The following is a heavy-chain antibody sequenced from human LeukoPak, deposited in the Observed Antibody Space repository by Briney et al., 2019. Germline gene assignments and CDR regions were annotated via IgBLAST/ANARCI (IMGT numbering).Heavy chain of an antibody. CDR1: GGSISSSSYY. Sequence: PSETLSLTCTVSGGSISSSSYYWGWIRQPPGKGLEWIGSIYYSGSTYYNPSLKSRVTISVDTSKNQFSLKLSSVTAADTAVYYCARGQAIYRGIAVAGRDNWFDPWGQGTLVTVSS. CDR2: IYYSGST. D-gene: IGHD6-19*01. CDR3: ARGQAIYRGIAVAGRDNWFDP. V-gene: IGHV4-39*07. J-gene: IGHJ5*02.